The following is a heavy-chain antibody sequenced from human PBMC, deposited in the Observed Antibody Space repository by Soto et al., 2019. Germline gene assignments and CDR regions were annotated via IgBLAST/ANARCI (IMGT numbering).Heavy chain of an antibody. CDR3: ARGTVAYGDYVGGWFDP. D-gene: IGHD4-17*01. J-gene: IGHJ5*02. Sequence: EVQLVESGGGLVKPGGSLRLSCAASGFTFSSYSMNWVRQAPGKGLKWVSSISSSSSYIYYADSVKGRFTISRDNAKNSLYLQMNSLRAEDTAVYYCARGTVAYGDYVGGWFDPWGQGTLVTVSS. CDR2: ISSSSSYI. V-gene: IGHV3-21*01. CDR1: GFTFSSYS.